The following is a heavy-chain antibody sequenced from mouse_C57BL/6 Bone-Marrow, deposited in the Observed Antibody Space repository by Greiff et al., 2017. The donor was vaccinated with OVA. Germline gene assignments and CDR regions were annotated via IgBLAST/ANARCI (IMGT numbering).Heavy chain of an antibody. CDR2: IYPRDGST. Sequence: QVQLQQSGPELVKPGASVKLSCKASGYTFTSYDINWVKQRPGQGLEWIGWIYPRDGSTKYNEKFKGTATMTVDQSSSTAYMERHSQTSEDSAVYFWARGENYYYGSREDAMDYWGQGTSVTVSS. CDR3: ARGENYYYGSREDAMDY. J-gene: IGHJ4*01. CDR1: GYTFTSYD. V-gene: IGHV1-85*01. D-gene: IGHD1-1*01.